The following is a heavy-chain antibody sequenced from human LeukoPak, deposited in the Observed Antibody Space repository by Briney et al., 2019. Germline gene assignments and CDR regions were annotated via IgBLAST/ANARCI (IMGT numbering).Heavy chain of an antibody. CDR2: IYPGDANT. V-gene: IGHV5-51*01. CDR3: ARRTGHDAFDI. D-gene: IGHD2-8*02. Sequence: PGKSLKISCKGSGSSFTSYWIGWVRQMPGKGLEWMGIIYPGDANTRYGPSFQGQVTISADKSISTVYLQWSSLKASDTAMYYCARRTGHDAFDIWGQGTMVTVSP. CDR1: GSSFTSYW. J-gene: IGHJ3*02.